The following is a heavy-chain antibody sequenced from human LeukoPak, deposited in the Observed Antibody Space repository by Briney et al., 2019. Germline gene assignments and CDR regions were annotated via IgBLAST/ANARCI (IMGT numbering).Heavy chain of an antibody. V-gene: IGHV1-3*01. CDR1: GYTLSTYT. Sequence: ASVKVSCKASGYTLSTYTMHWLRQAPGQRPKWMGCIYAGNGNVKYSQNFQARVTITRDTSANTAYLELSSLRSEDTAVYYCAREVAIWGQGTLVTVSS. CDR3: AREVAI. D-gene: IGHD2-15*01. J-gene: IGHJ4*02. CDR2: IYAGNGNV.